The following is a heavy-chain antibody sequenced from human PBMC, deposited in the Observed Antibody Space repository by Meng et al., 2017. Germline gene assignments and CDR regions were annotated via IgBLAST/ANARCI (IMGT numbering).Heavy chain of an antibody. CDR2: IYPGDSDT. J-gene: IGHJ4*02. Sequence: GESLKISCKGSGYSFTSYWIGWVRQMPGKGLEWMGIIYPGDSDTRYSPSFQGQVTISADKSISTAYLRWSSLKASDTAMYYCASAYYYDSSGYYYFFNWGQGTLVTVSS. V-gene: IGHV5-51*01. CDR3: ASAYYYDSSGYYYFFN. D-gene: IGHD3-22*01. CDR1: GYSFTSYW.